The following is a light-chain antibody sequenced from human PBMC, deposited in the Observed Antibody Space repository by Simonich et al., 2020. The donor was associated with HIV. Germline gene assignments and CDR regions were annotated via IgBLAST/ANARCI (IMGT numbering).Light chain of an antibody. CDR1: QDISSY. CDR3: QQSYSTPPWT. Sequence: DIQLTQSPSSLSAYVGDRVTITCQASQDISSYLNWYQQKPGKSPKLLIYAASSLQSGVPSRFSGSGSGTDFTLPISSLQPEDFATYYCQQSYSTPPWTFGQGTKVEIK. CDR2: AAS. V-gene: IGKV1-39*01. J-gene: IGKJ1*01.